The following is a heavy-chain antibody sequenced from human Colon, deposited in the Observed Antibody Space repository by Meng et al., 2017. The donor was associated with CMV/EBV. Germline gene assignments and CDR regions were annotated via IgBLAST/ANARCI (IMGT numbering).Heavy chain of an antibody. CDR2: IYDDEKT. CDR3: ARGGSYSLGDEAFDF. J-gene: IGHJ3*01. CDR1: GFTVVSNY. Sequence: GESLKISCAASGFTVVSNYMSWVRQAPGKGLEWVALIYDDEKTYYADSVRGRFVISRDIYKNTLFLQMNILRSEDTARYYCARGGSYSLGDEAFDFWGQGTLVTVSS. V-gene: IGHV3-66*02. D-gene: IGHD1-26*01.